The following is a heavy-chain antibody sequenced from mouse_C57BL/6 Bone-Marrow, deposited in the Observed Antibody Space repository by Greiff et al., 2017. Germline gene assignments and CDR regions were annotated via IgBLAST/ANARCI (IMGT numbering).Heavy chain of an antibody. CDR1: GFTFTDYY. J-gene: IGHJ2*01. CDR3: ASWDCYGSSFLSY. V-gene: IGHV7-3*01. Sequence: EVKVVESGGGLVQPGGSLSLSCAASGFTFTDYYMSWVRQPPGKALEWLGFIRNKANGYTTEYSASVKGRFTISRDNSQSILYLQIKALRAEESATYYCASWDCYGSSFLSYWGQGTTLTVSS. D-gene: IGHD1-1*01. CDR2: IRNKANGYTT.